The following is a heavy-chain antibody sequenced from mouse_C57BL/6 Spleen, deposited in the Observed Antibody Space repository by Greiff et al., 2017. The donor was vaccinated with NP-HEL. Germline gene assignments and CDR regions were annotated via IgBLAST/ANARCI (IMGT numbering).Heavy chain of an antibody. V-gene: IGHV1-15*01. CDR1: GYTFTDYE. J-gene: IGHJ2*01. CDR3: ARGNDGYYGGFDY. CDR2: IDPETGGT. Sequence: QVQLKQSGAELVRPGASVTLSCKASGYTFTDYEMHWVKQTPVHGLEWIGAIDPETGGTAYNQKFKGKAILTADKSSSTAYMELRSLTSEDSAVYFCARGNDGYYGGFDYWGQGTTLTVSS. D-gene: IGHD2-3*01.